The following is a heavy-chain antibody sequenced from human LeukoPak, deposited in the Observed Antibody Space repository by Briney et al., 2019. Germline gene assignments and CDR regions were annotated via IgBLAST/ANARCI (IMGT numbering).Heavy chain of an antibody. Sequence: GGSLRLSCAASGFTFSSYSMNWVRQAPGKGLEWVSSISSSSSYIYYADSVKGRFTISRDNAKNSLYLQMNSLRAEDTAVYYCARVEPRITMVRGALDYWGQGTLVTVSS. CDR3: ARVEPRITMVRGALDY. CDR1: GFTFSSYS. V-gene: IGHV3-21*01. D-gene: IGHD3-10*01. CDR2: ISSSSSYI. J-gene: IGHJ4*02.